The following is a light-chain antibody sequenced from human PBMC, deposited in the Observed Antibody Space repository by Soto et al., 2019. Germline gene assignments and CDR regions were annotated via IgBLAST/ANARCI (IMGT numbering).Light chain of an antibody. V-gene: IGLV4-69*01. J-gene: IGLJ2*01. CDR1: SGHSSYA. Sequence: QLVLTQSPSASASLGASVKLTCTLSSGHSSYAIAWHQQQPEKGPRYLMKLNSDGSHSKGDGIPDRCSGSSSGAERYLTISSLQSEDEADYYCQTWGTGIHVVFGGGTKVTVL. CDR2: LNSDGSH. CDR3: QTWGTGIHVV.